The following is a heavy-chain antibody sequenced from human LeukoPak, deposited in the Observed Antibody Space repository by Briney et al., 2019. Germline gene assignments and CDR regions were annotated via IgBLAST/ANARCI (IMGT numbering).Heavy chain of an antibody. V-gene: IGHV3-7*03. Sequence: GGSLRLSCAASGFTFSSYWMSWVRQAPGKGLEWVANIKQDGSEKYYVDSVKGRFTISRDNSKNSLYLQMNSLRTEDTALYYCAKEGGDYYYYMDVWGKGTTVTISS. CDR3: AKEGGDYYYYMDV. D-gene: IGHD3-16*01. J-gene: IGHJ6*03. CDR1: GFTFSSYW. CDR2: IKQDGSEK.